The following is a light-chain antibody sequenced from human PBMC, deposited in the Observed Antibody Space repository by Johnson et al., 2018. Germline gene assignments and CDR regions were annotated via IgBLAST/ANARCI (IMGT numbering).Light chain of an antibody. CDR3: GTWDSSLSAGNV. CDR1: SSNIGNNY. J-gene: IGLJ1*01. V-gene: IGLV1-51*02. Sequence: QSVLTQPPSVSAAPGQKVTISCSGSSSNIGNNYVSWYQQLPGTAPKLLIYETNKRPSGIPDRLSGSKSGTSATLVITGLQTGDEADYYCGTWDSSLSAGNVVGTGTKVTVL. CDR2: ETN.